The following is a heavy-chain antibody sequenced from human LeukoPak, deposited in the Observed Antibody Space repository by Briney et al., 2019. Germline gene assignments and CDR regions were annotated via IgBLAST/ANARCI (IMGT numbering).Heavy chain of an antibody. CDR2: ISYIGST. D-gene: IGHD4-17*01. J-gene: IGHJ3*02. V-gene: IGHV4-59*11. CDR1: GGSFSSHY. CDR3: AGDPTTVTKGLEI. Sequence: SETLSLTRTVSGGSFSSHYWSRIRQPPGKGLEWIGYISYIGSTNYNPSLKSRVTISVDTSNNQFSLKLSSVTAADAAVYFCAGDPTTVTKGLEIWGQGTMVTVSS.